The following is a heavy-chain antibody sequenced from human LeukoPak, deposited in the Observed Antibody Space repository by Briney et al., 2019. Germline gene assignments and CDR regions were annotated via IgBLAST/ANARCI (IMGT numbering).Heavy chain of an antibody. CDR2: INSNSGGT. Sequence: ASVKVSCKASGYTFTGYYMHWVRQAPGQGLEWMGWINSNSGGTNYAQKFQGRVTMTRDTSISTAYMELSRLRSDDTAVYYCARIGYYYDSSGYYLDYWGQGTLVTVSS. CDR1: GYTFTGYY. J-gene: IGHJ4*02. V-gene: IGHV1-2*02. CDR3: ARIGYYYDSSGYYLDY. D-gene: IGHD3-22*01.